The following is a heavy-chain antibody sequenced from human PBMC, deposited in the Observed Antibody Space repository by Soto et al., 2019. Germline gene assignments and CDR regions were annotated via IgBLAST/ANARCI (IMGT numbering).Heavy chain of an antibody. CDR3: ARGGYSSSSPSDY. V-gene: IGHV1-2*02. J-gene: IGHJ4*02. CDR2: VNPNTGGT. Sequence: ASVKVSCKASGYTFTGSYMHWVRQAPGQGLEWMGWVNPNTGGTNYAQKFQGRVTMTRDTSISTAYMELSRLSSDDTAVFYCARGGYSSSSPSDYWGQGTLVTVSS. D-gene: IGHD6-6*01. CDR1: GYTFTGSY.